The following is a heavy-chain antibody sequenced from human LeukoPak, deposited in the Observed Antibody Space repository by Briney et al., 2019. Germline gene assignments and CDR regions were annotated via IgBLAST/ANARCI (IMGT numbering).Heavy chain of an antibody. CDR2: ISSSSSYI. J-gene: IGHJ6*02. CDR1: GFTFSSYS. CDR3: ARASIQLLSSYYYYGMDV. Sequence: GGSLRLSCAASGFTFSSYSMNWVRQAPGKGLEWVSSISSSSSYIYYADSVKGRFTISRDNAKNSLYLQMNSLRAEDTAVYYCARASIQLLSSYYYYGMDVWGQGTTVTVSS. D-gene: IGHD2-2*01. V-gene: IGHV3-21*01.